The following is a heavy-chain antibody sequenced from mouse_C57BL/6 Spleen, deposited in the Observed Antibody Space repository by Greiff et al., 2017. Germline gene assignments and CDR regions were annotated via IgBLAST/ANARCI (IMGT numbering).Heavy chain of an antibody. V-gene: IGHV1-52*01. CDR3: SRQVHSNPAMDF. Sequence: QVQLQQPGAELVRPGSSVKLSCKASGYTFTSYWMHWVKQRPIQGLEWIGNIDPSDSETHYNQKFKDKATLTVDKSSSPAYMQLSSLTSEDSAVYDCSRQVHSNPAMDFWGQGTSVTVSS. J-gene: IGHJ4*01. D-gene: IGHD2-5*01. CDR2: IDPSDSET. CDR1: GYTFTSYW.